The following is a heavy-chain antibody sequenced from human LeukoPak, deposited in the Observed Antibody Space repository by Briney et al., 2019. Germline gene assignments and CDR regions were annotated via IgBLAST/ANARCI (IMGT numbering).Heavy chain of an antibody. J-gene: IGHJ4*02. CDR1: GYTLTELS. D-gene: IGHD5-18*01. CDR2: FDPEDGET. Sequence: ASVKVSCKVSGYTLTELSMHWVRQAPGKGLEWMGGFDPEDGETIYAQKFQGRVTMTRDTSIGTAYMELSSLRSEDTAVYYCARYFSGRGYTYADADYWGQGTLITVSS. CDR3: ARYFSGRGYTYADADY. V-gene: IGHV1-24*01.